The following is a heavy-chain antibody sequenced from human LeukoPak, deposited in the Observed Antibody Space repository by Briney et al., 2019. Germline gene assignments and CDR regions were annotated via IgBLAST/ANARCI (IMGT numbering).Heavy chain of an antibody. CDR2: IYHSGSA. CDR3: ARLRYCSGGSCAGG. CDR1: GGSISSSNW. D-gene: IGHD2-15*01. Sequence: PSGTLSLTCAVSGGSISSSNWWSWVRQPPGKGLEWIGEIYHSGSANYNPSLKSRVTISVDKSKNQFSLKLSSVTAADTAVYYCARLRYCSGGSCAGGWGQGTLVTVSS. J-gene: IGHJ4*02. V-gene: IGHV4-4*02.